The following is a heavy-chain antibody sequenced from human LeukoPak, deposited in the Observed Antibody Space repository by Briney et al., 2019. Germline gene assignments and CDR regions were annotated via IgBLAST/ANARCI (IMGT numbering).Heavy chain of an antibody. Sequence: GASVKVSCKASGYTFTSDDINWVRQATGQGLEWMGWMNPNSGNTGYAHKFQGRVTMTRNTSISTAYMELSSLRSEDTAVYYCASAPRAYCSSTSCYRRDNWFDPWGQGTLVTVSS. CDR1: GYTFTSDD. D-gene: IGHD2-2*02. J-gene: IGHJ5*02. CDR2: MNPNSGNT. V-gene: IGHV1-8*01. CDR3: ASAPRAYCSSTSCYRRDNWFDP.